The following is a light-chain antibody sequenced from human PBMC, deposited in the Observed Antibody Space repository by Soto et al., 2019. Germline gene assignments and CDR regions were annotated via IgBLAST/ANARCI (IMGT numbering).Light chain of an antibody. J-gene: IGKJ4*01. CDR3: QQCRNWPLT. Sequence: EIVMTQSPATLSVSPGEGATLSCKASQNVYNNLAWYQQRPGQPPRLLIYDASTRATGISARFSGSGYGTEFTLTICSLQSEDFAVYFCQQCRNWPLTFGGETKVDIK. V-gene: IGKV3-15*01. CDR1: QNVYNN. CDR2: DAS.